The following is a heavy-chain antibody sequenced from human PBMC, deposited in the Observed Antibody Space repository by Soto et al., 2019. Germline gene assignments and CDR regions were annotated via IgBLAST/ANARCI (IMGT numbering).Heavy chain of an antibody. D-gene: IGHD2-8*01. CDR2: ISAYNGNT. V-gene: IGHV1-18*01. J-gene: IGHJ4*02. CDR3: ARDLYSDRGAHFDY. CDR1: GYTFTSYG. Sequence: ASVKVSCKASGYTFTSYGISWVRQAPGQGLEWMGWISAYNGNTKYSQKFQGRVTITRDTSASTAYMELSSLRSEDTAVYYCARDLYSDRGAHFDYWGQGTLVTLSS.